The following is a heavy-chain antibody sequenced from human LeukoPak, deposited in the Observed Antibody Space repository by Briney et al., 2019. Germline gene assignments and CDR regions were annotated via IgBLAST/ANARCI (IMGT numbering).Heavy chain of an antibody. Sequence: SETLSLTCTVSGGSISSYYWSWLRQPPGKGLEWIGYIYYSGSTNYNPSLKSRVTISVDTSKNQFSLKLSSVTAADTAVYYCARLRGVVPAASKRFDPWGQGTLVTVSS. D-gene: IGHD2-2*01. V-gene: IGHV4-59*01. J-gene: IGHJ5*02. CDR1: GGSISSYY. CDR2: IYYSGST. CDR3: ARLRGVVPAASKRFDP.